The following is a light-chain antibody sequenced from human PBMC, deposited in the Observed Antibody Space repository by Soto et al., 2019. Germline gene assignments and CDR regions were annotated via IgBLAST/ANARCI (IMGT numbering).Light chain of an antibody. CDR1: ISNIGNNY. J-gene: IGLJ1*01. Sequence: QSVLTQPPSVSGTPGQRVTISCSGGISNIGNNYVHWFQQLPGTAPKVLSNRNNQRPSGVPDRFSGSKSGSSASLAISGLRSEAEAEYYCAAWDDTVRSYVFGTGTKLTVL. CDR2: RNN. V-gene: IGLV1-47*01. CDR3: AAWDDTVRSYV.